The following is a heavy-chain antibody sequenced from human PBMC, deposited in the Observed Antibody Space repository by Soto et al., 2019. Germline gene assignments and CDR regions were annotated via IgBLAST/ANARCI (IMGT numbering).Heavy chain of an antibody. J-gene: IGHJ5*02. V-gene: IGHV4-4*02. CDR2: IYHSGST. CDR3: ARTESGTFDP. CDR1: GGSIYRSDW. D-gene: IGHD1-7*01. Sequence: PSETLSLTCAVSGGSIYRSDWWSWVRQPPGKGLEWIGYIYHSGSTYYNPSLKSRVTISVDRSKNQFSLKLSSVTAADTAVYYCARTESGTFDPWGQGTLVTVSS.